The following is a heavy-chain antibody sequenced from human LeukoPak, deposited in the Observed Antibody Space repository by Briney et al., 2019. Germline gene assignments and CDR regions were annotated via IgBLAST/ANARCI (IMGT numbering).Heavy chain of an antibody. V-gene: IGHV4-39*07. D-gene: IGHD4-17*01. Sequence: SETLSLTCSVSGGSISSTSNYWGWIRQPPGTGLEWIGSIYYSGSTYYNPSLKSRVTISVDTSKNQFSLKLSSVTAADTAVYYCARETYGDYVRAFDIWGQGTMVAVSS. CDR2: IYYSGST. CDR3: ARETYGDYVRAFDI. J-gene: IGHJ3*02. CDR1: GGSISSTSNY.